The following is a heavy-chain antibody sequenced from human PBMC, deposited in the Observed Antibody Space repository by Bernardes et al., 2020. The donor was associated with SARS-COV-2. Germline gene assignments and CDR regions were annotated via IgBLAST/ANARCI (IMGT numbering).Heavy chain of an antibody. Sequence: WGSLRLSCAASGFTFTRCDMSWVRKAPGKGLEWISGISGSGNTTYYADSAKGRFTISRDNSRNTLYLQMDSLRAEDTAVYYCANDDIRPLVGAPGFDSWGQGTLVTVSS. CDR3: ANDDIRPLVGAPGFDS. D-gene: IGHD3-10*01. CDR1: GFTFTRCD. J-gene: IGHJ4*02. CDR2: ISGSGNTT. V-gene: IGHV3-23*01.